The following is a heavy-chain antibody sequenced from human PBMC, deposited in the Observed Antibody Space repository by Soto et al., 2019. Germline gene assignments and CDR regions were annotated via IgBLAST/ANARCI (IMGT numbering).Heavy chain of an antibody. D-gene: IGHD6-19*01. CDR3: ARVLYGSGWYCYFDI. J-gene: IGHJ3*02. CDR1: GFTFSSYW. Sequence: GGSLRLSCAASGFTFSSYWMHWVRQAPGKGLEWVSRINSDGSSTSYADSVKGRFTISRDNATNTLYLQMNSPRAEDTAVYYCARVLYGSGWYCYFDIWGQGTMVTVSS. CDR2: INSDGSST. V-gene: IGHV3-74*01.